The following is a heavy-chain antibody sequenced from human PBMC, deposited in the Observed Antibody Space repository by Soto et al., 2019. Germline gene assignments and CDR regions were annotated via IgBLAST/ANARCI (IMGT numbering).Heavy chain of an antibody. J-gene: IGHJ5*01. CDR1: GGSFSDYY. V-gene: IGHV4-34*01. Sequence: SETLSLTCAVYGGSFSDYYWTWIRQPPGKRLEWIGKINHSGSTNYNPSLKSRVTISVDTSKNHFSLKLSSVTAADTAVYFCARVRYYGSGKPFDSWGQGTLVTVSS. D-gene: IGHD3-10*01. CDR2: INHSGST. CDR3: ARVRYYGSGKPFDS.